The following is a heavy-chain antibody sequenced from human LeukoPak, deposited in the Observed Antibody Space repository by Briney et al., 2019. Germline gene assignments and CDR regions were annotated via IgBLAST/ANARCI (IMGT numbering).Heavy chain of an antibody. CDR3: VRRAAVRGMDF. CDR1: GFIFDTHT. Sequence: GGSLRLSCTASGFIFDTHTLTWVRQAPGKGLEWVASISGSGDSTNYGDSVKGRFTISRDNFKRTVHLEVSNLRADDTAMYYCVRRAAVRGMDFWGLGTTVIVSS. CDR2: ISGSGDST. D-gene: IGHD1-14*01. J-gene: IGHJ6*02. V-gene: IGHV3-23*01.